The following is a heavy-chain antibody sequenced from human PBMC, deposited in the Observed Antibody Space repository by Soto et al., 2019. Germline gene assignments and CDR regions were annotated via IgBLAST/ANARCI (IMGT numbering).Heavy chain of an antibody. CDR3: ARGYDSGI. CDR2: MNPNSGNT. J-gene: IGHJ3*02. V-gene: IGHV1-8*01. Sequence: QVPLVQSGAEVKKPGASVKVSCKASGYTFSTYDIHWVRQATGQGLEYMGWMNPNSGNTGYAQKFQGRVTMTRNTSISTAYMGLSGLRSEDTAKYYCARGYDSGIWGQGTVFTVSS. D-gene: IGHD3-22*01. CDR1: GYTFSTYD.